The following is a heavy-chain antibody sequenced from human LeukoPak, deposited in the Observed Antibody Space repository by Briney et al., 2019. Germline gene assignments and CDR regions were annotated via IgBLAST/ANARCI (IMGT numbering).Heavy chain of an antibody. Sequence: GGYLRLSCADSGFTFDDYAMHWVRQAPGKGLEWVSGISWNSGSIGYADSVKGRFTISRDNAKNSLYLQMNSLRAEDTALYYCAKDIYYDILTGSCYDYWGQGTLVTVSS. J-gene: IGHJ4*02. CDR3: AKDIYYDILTGSCYDY. CDR2: ISWNSGSI. CDR1: GFTFDDYA. V-gene: IGHV3-9*01. D-gene: IGHD3-9*01.